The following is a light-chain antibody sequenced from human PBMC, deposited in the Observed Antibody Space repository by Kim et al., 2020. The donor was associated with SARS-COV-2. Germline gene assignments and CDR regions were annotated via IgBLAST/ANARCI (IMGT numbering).Light chain of an antibody. CDR2: DVS. CDR3: SSYTSSSTWV. CDR1: SSDVGGYNY. J-gene: IGLJ3*02. V-gene: IGLV2-14*03. Sequence: LTQPASVSGSPGQSITISCTGTSSDVGGYNYVSWYQQHPGKAPKLMIYDVSNRPSGVSNRFSGSKSGNTASLTIPGLQAEDEADYYCSSYTSSSTWVFGGGTQLTVL.